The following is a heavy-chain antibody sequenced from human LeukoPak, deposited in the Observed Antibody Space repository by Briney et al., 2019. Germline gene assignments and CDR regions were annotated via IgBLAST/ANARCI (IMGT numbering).Heavy chain of an antibody. CDR3: ARDTEHDYGDYTY. J-gene: IGHJ4*02. CDR1: GFTFSSSA. CDR2: IYSGGST. Sequence: HTGGSLRLSCSASGFTFSSSAMSWVRQAPGKGLEWVSVIYSGGSTYYADSVKGRFTISRDNSKNTLYLQMNSLRAEDTAVYYCARDTEHDYGDYTYWGQGTLVTVSS. D-gene: IGHD4-17*01. V-gene: IGHV3-66*01.